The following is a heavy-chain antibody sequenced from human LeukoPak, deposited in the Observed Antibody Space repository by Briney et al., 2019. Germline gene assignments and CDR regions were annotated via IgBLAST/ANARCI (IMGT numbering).Heavy chain of an antibody. CDR3: ARDVGNSNYYFYYGMDV. J-gene: IGHJ6*02. Sequence: SVKVSCKASGGTFSSYAISWVRQAPGQGLEWMGGIIPIFGTANYAQKFQGRVTMTRDTSTSTVYMELSSLRSEDTAVYYCARDVGNSNYYFYYGMDVWGQGTTVTVSS. CDR1: GGTFSSYA. D-gene: IGHD2/OR15-2a*01. V-gene: IGHV1-69*05. CDR2: IIPIFGTA.